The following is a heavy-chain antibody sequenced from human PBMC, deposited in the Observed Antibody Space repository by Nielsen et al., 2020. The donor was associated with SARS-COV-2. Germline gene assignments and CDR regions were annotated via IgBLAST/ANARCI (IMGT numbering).Heavy chain of an antibody. J-gene: IGHJ3*02. CDR3: ARELRVGMAINGAFDI. CDR2: INPNSGAT. Sequence: ASVKVSCKASGYTFTGSYVHWVRQAPGQGLEWMGRINPNSGATNYAQKFQGRVSMTRDTSISTVYMELTRLRSDDTAVFYCARELRVGMAINGAFDIWGQGTMVTVSS. CDR1: GYTFTGSY. D-gene: IGHD5-24*01. V-gene: IGHV1-2*06.